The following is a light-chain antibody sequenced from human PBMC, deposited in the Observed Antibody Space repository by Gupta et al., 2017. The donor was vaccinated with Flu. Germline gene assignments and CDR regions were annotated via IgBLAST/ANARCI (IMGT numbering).Light chain of an antibody. CDR1: AGTKQH. CDR2: KDS. J-gene: IGLJ1*01. Sequence: PGKTARITCSGDAGTKQHVYWYQQKPGQAHVMVIYKDSERPAGIPGRFSGSSSGTTVTLTISGVQAEDEADYYCQSAASSGSYVFGTGTKVTVL. CDR3: QSAASSGSYV. V-gene: IGLV3-25*03.